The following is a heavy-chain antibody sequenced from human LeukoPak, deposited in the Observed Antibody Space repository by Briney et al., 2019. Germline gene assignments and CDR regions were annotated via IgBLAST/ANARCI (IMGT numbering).Heavy chain of an antibody. CDR2: INSDGSST. Sequence: GGSLRLSCAASGFTFSSYWMHWVRQAPGKGLVWVSRINSDGSSTGYADSVKGRFTISRDNAKNTLYLQMNSLRAEDTAVYYCARFRYNYGLYYFDYWGQGTLVTVSS. D-gene: IGHD5-18*01. V-gene: IGHV3-74*01. CDR1: GFTFSSYW. CDR3: ARFRYNYGLYYFDY. J-gene: IGHJ4*02.